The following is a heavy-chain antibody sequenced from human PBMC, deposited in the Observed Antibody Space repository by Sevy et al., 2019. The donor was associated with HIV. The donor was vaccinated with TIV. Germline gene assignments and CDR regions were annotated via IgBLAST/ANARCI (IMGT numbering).Heavy chain of an antibody. CDR2: ISSNGGST. CDR1: GFTFSSFA. D-gene: IGHD2-2*01. CDR3: ARGGSSTSWGAFDI. V-gene: IGHV3-64*01. J-gene: IGHJ3*02. Sequence: GGSLRLSCAASGFTFSSFAMHWVRQAPGKGLEYVSVISSNGGSTYYANSVKGRFTISRDNSKNTLYLQMGSLRAEDMAVYYCARGGSSTSWGAFDIWGQGTMVTVSS.